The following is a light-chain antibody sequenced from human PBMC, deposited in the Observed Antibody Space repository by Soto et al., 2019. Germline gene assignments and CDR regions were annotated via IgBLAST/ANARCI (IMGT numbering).Light chain of an antibody. CDR3: QHYNRYSAT. CDR1: QSITPW. J-gene: IGKJ1*01. V-gene: IGKV1-5*03. Sequence: DIQMTQSPSTLSASVGDRVTITCRVSQSITPWLAWYQQKPGKVPKLLIYQASSLESGVPLRFSGSASGTEFTLTINSLQPDDFATYYCQHYNRYSATFGQGTKVDIK. CDR2: QAS.